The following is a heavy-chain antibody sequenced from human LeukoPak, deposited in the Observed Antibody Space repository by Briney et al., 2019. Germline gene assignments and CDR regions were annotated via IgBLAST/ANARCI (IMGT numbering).Heavy chain of an antibody. D-gene: IGHD5-12*01. CDR2: ISGSGKTI. CDR1: GFTLSTYE. Sequence: PGGSLRLSCATSGFTLSTYEINWVRPAPGKGREWVSYISGSGKTIYYADSVKGRLTISRDNAKNSVYLQMNRLRVEDTAVYYCARGVVAPIRGDYFDFWGQGTLVTVSS. V-gene: IGHV3-48*03. J-gene: IGHJ4*02. CDR3: ARGVVAPIRGDYFDF.